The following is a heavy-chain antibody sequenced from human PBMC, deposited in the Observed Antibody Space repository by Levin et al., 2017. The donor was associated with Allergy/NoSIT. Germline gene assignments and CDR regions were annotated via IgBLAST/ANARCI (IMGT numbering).Heavy chain of an antibody. J-gene: IGHJ4*02. Sequence: SCAVSSGSISSGGYSWSWIRQPPGKGLEWIGNIYLSGSTYYNPSLKSRVTISVDRSKNQFSLNLSSVTAADTAVYYCARVAGYSYGYYFDYWGQGTLVTVSS. CDR3: ARVAGYSYGYYFDY. CDR1: SGSISSGGYS. D-gene: IGHD5-18*01. V-gene: IGHV4-30-2*01. CDR2: IYLSGST.